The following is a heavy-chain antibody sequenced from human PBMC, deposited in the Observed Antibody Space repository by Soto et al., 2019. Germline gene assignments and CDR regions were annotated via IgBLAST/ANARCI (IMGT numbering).Heavy chain of an antibody. CDR3: AREDGDYVLSPLFDP. D-gene: IGHD4-17*01. CDR2: ISYDGSNK. Sequence: QVQLVESGGGVVQPGRSLRLSCAASGFTFSSYAMHWVRQAPGKGLEWVAVISYDGSNKYYADPVKGRFTISRDNSKNTLYLQMNSLRAEDTAVYYCAREDGDYVLSPLFDPWGQGTLVTVSS. J-gene: IGHJ5*02. V-gene: IGHV3-30-3*01. CDR1: GFTFSSYA.